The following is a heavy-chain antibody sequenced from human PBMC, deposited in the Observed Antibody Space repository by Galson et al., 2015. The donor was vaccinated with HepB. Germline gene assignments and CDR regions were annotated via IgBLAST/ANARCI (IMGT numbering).Heavy chain of an antibody. CDR3: AGDALQYYYDSSSPLGY. D-gene: IGHD3-22*01. V-gene: IGHV1-3*01. CDR2: INAGNGNT. CDR1: GYTFTSYA. J-gene: IGHJ4*02. Sequence: SVKVSCKASGYTFTSYAMHWVRQAPGQRLEWMGWINAGNGNTKYSQKFQGRVTITRDTSASTAYMELSSLRSEDTAVYYCAGDALQYYYDSSSPLGYWGQGTLVTVSS.